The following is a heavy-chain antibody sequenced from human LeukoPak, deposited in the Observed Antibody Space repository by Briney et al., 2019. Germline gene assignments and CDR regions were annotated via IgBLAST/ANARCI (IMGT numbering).Heavy chain of an antibody. V-gene: IGHV3-21*01. CDR1: GFTFSSYS. D-gene: IGHD3-22*01. J-gene: IGHJ3*02. CDR3: ARVNYYDSSGYYFGPDAFDI. CDR2: ISSSSSYI. Sequence: GGSLRLSCAASGFTFSSYSMNWVRQAPGKGLEWVSSISSSSSYIYYADSVKGRFTISRDNAKNSLYLQMNSLRAEDTAVYYRARVNYYDSSGYYFGPDAFDIWGQGTMVTVSS.